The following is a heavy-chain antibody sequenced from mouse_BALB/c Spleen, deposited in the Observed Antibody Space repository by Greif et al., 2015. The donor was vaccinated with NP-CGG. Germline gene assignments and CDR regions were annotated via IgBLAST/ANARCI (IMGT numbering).Heavy chain of an antibody. CDR2: INPGSGGT. CDR1: GYAFTNYL. V-gene: IGHV1-54*01. CDR3: ARDYFDY. Sequence: QVQLKESGAELVRPGTSVKVSCKASGYAFTNYLIEWVKQRPGQGLEWIGVINPGSGGTNYNEKFKGKATLTADKSSSTAYMQLSSLTSDDSAVYFRARDYFDYWGQGTTLTVSS. J-gene: IGHJ2*01.